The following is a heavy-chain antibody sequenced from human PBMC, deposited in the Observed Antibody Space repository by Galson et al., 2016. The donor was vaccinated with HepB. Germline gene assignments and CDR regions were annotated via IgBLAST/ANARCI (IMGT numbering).Heavy chain of an antibody. V-gene: IGHV1-69*02. Sequence: SVKVSCKASGGTFTKYTFNWVRQAPGQGLEWMGRILPTLDRPTYAQTFQGRLTITADKSTTTVYMQLNSLRSDDTAVYFCASAHIFYCGGDVCHGYDACEVWGQGTTVIVSS. J-gene: IGHJ3*01. CDR3: ASAHIFYCGGDVCHGYDACEV. D-gene: IGHD2-21*01. CDR1: GGTFTKYT. CDR2: ILPTLDRP.